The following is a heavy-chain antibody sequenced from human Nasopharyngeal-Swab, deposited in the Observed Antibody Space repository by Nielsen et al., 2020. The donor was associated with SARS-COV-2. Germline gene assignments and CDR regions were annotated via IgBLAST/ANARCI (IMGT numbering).Heavy chain of an antibody. CDR2: ISNSRIYP. V-gene: IGHV3-11*06. Sequence: GESLKISCVASGFSFSDYYMIWIRQAPGKGLEWVSYISNSRIYPNYADAVRGRFTISRDNAKNSLYLQMNSLRAEDTAVYYCARVRLFGELSYGDAFDIWGPGTMVTVSS. J-gene: IGHJ3*02. D-gene: IGHD3-10*02. CDR1: GFSFSDYY. CDR3: ARVRLFGELSYGDAFDI.